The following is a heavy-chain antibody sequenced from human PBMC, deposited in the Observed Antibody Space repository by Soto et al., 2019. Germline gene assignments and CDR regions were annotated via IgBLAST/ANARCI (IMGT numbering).Heavy chain of an antibody. CDR3: TTTDYGPYFDY. Sequence: GGSLRLSCAPSGFTFSNAWMSWVRQAPGKGLEWVGRIKSKADGGTTDYAAPVKGRFTISRDDSRNTLFLQMNSLKTEDTAVYYCTTTDYGPYFDYWGQGTLVTVSS. CDR1: GFTFSNAW. V-gene: IGHV3-15*01. CDR2: IKSKADGGTT. J-gene: IGHJ4*02. D-gene: IGHD4-17*01.